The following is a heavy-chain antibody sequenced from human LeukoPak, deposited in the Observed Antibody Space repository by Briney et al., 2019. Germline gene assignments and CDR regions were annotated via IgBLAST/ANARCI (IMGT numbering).Heavy chain of an antibody. V-gene: IGHV1-69*13. J-gene: IGHJ4*02. CDR2: IIPIFGTA. Sequence: AASVKVSCKASGGAFSSYAISWVRQAPGQGLEWMGGIIPIFGTANYAQKFQGRVTITADESTSTAYMELSSLRSEDTAVYYCAHEGYYFDYWGQGTLVTVSS. CDR3: AHEGYYFDY. CDR1: GGAFSSYA.